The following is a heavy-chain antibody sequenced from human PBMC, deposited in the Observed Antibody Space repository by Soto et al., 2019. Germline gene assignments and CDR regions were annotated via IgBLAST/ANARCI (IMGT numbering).Heavy chain of an antibody. J-gene: IGHJ6*02. D-gene: IGHD1-26*01. Sequence: EVQLVQSGAEVKNPGESLSISCKGSGYSFSSYWINWVRQMPGKGLEWMGRIDPRDSYTNYSPSFQGHVTISADKSISTAYLQWSRLEASDTAMYYCAGATSGSYYAYGMDVWGQGTTVTVSS. V-gene: IGHV5-10-1*03. CDR1: GYSFSSYW. CDR2: IDPRDSYT. CDR3: AGATSGSYYAYGMDV.